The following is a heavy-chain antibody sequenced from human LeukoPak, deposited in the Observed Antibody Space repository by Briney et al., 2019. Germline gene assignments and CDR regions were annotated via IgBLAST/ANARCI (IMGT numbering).Heavy chain of an antibody. V-gene: IGHV4-34*01. CDR2: INHSGST. J-gene: IGHJ4*02. CDR3: ARARLCSSTSCYGRYFDY. CDR1: GGSISSYY. Sequence: PSETLSLTCTVSGGSISSYYWSWIRQPPGKGLEWIGEINHSGSTNYNPSLKSRVTISVDTSKNQFSLKLSSVTAADTAVYYCARARLCSSTSCYGRYFDYWGQGTLVTVSS. D-gene: IGHD2-2*01.